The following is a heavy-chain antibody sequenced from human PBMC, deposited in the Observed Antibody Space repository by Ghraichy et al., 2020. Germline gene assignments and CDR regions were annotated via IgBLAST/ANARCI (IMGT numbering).Heavy chain of an antibody. Sequence: SQTLSLTCTVSGGSISSYYWSWIRQPPGKGLEWIGYIYYSGSTNYNPSLKSRVTISVDTSKNQFSLKLSSVTAADTAVYYCASTSLNCSSTSCYLSYGMDVWGQGTTVTVSS. CDR3: ASTSLNCSSTSCYLSYGMDV. CDR1: GGSISSYY. J-gene: IGHJ6*02. V-gene: IGHV4-59*01. CDR2: IYYSGST. D-gene: IGHD2-2*01.